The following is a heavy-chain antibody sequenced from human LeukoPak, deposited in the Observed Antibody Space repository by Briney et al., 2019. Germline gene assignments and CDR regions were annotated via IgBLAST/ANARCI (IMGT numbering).Heavy chain of an antibody. V-gene: IGHV3-23*01. J-gene: IGHJ4*02. D-gene: IGHD3-22*01. CDR3: AKLSASLITMIVVVIDH. Sequence: PGGSLRLSCAASGFTFSSYAMSWVRQAPGKGLEWVSAISGSGGSTYYADSVKGRFTISRDNSKNTLYLQMSSLRAEDTAVYYCAKLSASLITMIVVVIDHWGQGTLVTVSS. CDR1: GFTFSSYA. CDR2: ISGSGGST.